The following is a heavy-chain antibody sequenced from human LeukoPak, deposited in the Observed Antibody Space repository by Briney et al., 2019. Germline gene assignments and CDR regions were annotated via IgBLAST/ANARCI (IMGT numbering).Heavy chain of an antibody. D-gene: IGHD2/OR15-2a*01. CDR2: INQDGSAK. V-gene: IGHV3-7*01. CDR1: GFTFSSYA. CDR3: ARVRVIVAGSFDYFDN. Sequence: GGSLRLSCAASGFTFSSYAMSWVRQAPGKGLEWVANINQDGSAKYSMDSVKGRFSISRDNAKNSLYLQMNSLTAEDTAVYYCARVRVIVAGSFDYFDNWGQGTLVTVSS. J-gene: IGHJ4*02.